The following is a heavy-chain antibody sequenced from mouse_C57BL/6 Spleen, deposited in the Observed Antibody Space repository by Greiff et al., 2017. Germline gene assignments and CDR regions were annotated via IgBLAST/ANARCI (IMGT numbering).Heavy chain of an antibody. CDR3: ARLENGWLLL. Sequence: VQLQQSGAELARPGASVKLSCKASGYTFTSYGISWVKQRTGQGLEWIGEIYPRSGNTYYNEKFKGKGTLTADKSSSTAYMELRSLTSEDSAVYFCARLENGWLLLWGQGTTLTVSS. J-gene: IGHJ2*01. V-gene: IGHV1-81*01. CDR1: GYTFTSYG. D-gene: IGHD2-3*01. CDR2: IYPRSGNT.